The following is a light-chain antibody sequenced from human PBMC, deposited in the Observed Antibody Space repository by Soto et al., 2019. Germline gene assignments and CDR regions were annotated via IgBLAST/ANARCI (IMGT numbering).Light chain of an antibody. CDR3: LQNHNYPRT. V-gene: IGKV1-6*01. Sequence: AIQMTQSPSSLSASVGDRVTITCRASQDISDDVGWYQQTPGKAPKLLISGASRLQSGVPSRFSGSGSGAAFTLTITRLRPEDSATYYCLQNHNYPRTFGQGNKVEI. CDR2: GAS. J-gene: IGKJ1*01. CDR1: QDISDD.